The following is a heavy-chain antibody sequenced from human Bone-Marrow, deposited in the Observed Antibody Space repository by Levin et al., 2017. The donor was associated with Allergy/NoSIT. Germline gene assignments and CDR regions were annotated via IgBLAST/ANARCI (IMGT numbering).Heavy chain of an antibody. Sequence: SGPTLVKPTQTLTLSCTFSGFSLTTSGEGVGWIRQPPGKALDWLAFIYWNDDQRFSPSLKDRLTITKDTSKNQVVLRMTKMDPEDTATYYCAYRASVGGPFDNWGQGILVTVSS. CDR1: GFSLTTSGEG. CDR2: IYWNDDQ. D-gene: IGHD6-19*01. V-gene: IGHV2-5*01. J-gene: IGHJ4*02. CDR3: AYRASVGGPFDN.